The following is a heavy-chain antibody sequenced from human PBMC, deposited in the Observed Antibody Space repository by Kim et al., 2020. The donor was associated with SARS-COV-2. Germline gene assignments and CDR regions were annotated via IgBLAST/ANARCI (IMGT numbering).Heavy chain of an antibody. CDR3: ARVFGWWLRGSFSAFDI. J-gene: IGHJ3*02. Sequence: KGRFTNSRDKSKNTLYLQLNSLRAEDTAVYSCARVFGWWLRGSFSAFDIWGQGTMVTVSS. D-gene: IGHD5-12*01. V-gene: IGHV3-30*01.